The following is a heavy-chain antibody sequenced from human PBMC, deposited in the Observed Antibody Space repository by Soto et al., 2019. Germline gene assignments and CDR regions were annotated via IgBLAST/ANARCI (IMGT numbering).Heavy chain of an antibody. CDR3: AMIDYSSGSDY. CDR2: IIPIFGTT. Sequence: QVQLVQSGAEVKKPGSSVKVSCKASGGTFSSYPLSWVRQAPGQGLEWMGGIIPIFGTTKYAQKFQGRVTISADASTTTAYMELSSLRSEDTAVYYCAMIDYSSGSDYWGQGTLVTVSS. D-gene: IGHD6-19*01. J-gene: IGHJ4*02. V-gene: IGHV1-69*01. CDR1: GGTFSSYP.